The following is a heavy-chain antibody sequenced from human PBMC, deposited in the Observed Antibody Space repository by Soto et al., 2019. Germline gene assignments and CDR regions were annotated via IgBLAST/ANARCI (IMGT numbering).Heavy chain of an antibody. J-gene: IGHJ6*02. V-gene: IGHV5-51*01. Sequence: PGESLKISCKGSGYSVCNTWINWVRQMPGKGLEWMGIIYPGNSETRYSPSFQGQVTISADKSINTAYLQWSSLKASDTATYYCAKEAGSAYYGMDVWGQGTTVTVSS. D-gene: IGHD6-19*01. CDR2: IYPGNSET. CDR1: GYSVCNTW. CDR3: AKEAGSAYYGMDV.